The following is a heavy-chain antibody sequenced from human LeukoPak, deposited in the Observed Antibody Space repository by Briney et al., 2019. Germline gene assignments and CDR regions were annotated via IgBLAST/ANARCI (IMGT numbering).Heavy chain of an antibody. Sequence: GGSLRLSCAASGFTFSSYAMSWVRQAPGKGLEWVSAISGSGGSTYYADSVKGRFTISRDNSKNTLYLQMNSLRAEDTAVYYCAKIRYYDSSGYFHGAFDIWGQGTMVTVSS. CDR1: GFTFSSYA. CDR2: ISGSGGST. J-gene: IGHJ3*02. D-gene: IGHD3-22*01. CDR3: AKIRYYDSSGYFHGAFDI. V-gene: IGHV3-23*01.